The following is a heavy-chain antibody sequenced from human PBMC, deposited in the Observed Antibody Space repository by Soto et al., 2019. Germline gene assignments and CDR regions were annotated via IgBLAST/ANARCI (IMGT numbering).Heavy chain of an antibody. D-gene: IGHD3-10*01. CDR2: IWFDGSQS. J-gene: IGHJ4*02. CDR1: GFTFSRYG. CDR3: VGSESFYLDY. V-gene: IGHV3-33*01. Sequence: RGSLRLSCAVAGFTFSRYGMHWVRQAPGKGLEWVTVIWFDGSQSHYADSVKGRFTISRDDSKNTLYLQMDSLRAEDTAIYYCVGSESFYLDYWGQGTLVTVSS.